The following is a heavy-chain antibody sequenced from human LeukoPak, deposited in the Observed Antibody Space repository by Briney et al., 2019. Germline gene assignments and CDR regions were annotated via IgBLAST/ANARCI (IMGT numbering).Heavy chain of an antibody. Sequence: GASVKVSCKASGGTFSSYAISWVRQAPGQGLEWMGGIIPIFGTANYAQKFQGRVTITADESTSTAYMELSSLRSEDTAVYYCARDRGIEAAGTIDYWGQGTLVTVSS. D-gene: IGHD6-13*01. J-gene: IGHJ4*02. CDR3: ARDRGIEAAGTIDY. V-gene: IGHV1-69*13. CDR1: GGTFSSYA. CDR2: IIPIFGTA.